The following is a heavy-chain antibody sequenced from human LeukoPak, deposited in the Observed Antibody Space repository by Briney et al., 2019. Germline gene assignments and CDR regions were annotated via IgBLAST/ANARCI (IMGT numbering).Heavy chain of an antibody. CDR3: ASFYSYGYVGAFDI. J-gene: IGHJ3*02. Sequence: ASVKVSCKASGYTFTSYGISWVRQAPGQGLEWMGWISAYNGNTNYAQKLQGRVTMTTDTSTSTAYMELRSLRSDDTVVYYCASFYSYGYVGAFDIWGQGTMVTVSS. D-gene: IGHD5-18*01. V-gene: IGHV1-18*01. CDR2: ISAYNGNT. CDR1: GYTFTSYG.